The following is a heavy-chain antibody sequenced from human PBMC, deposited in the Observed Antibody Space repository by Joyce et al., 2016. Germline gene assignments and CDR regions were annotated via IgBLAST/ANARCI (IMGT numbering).Heavy chain of an antibody. CDR3: AKDQYYGGEVGWLDP. J-gene: IGHJ5*02. CDR2: ISGSGYAT. V-gene: IGHV3-23*01. Sequence: EVQLLESGGGLVQPGGSVRLSCAASGFTVRNYGMRWVRQATGKGLEWDSGISGSGYATYCADSVKGRFTISRDNSKKTVYLLMNSLSSEDTAIYYCAKDQYYGGEVGWLDPWGQGTLVTVSS. CDR1: GFTVRNYG. D-gene: IGHD2-21*01.